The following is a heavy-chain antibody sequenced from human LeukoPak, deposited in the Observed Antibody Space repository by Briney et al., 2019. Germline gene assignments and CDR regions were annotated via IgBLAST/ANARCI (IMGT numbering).Heavy chain of an antibody. Sequence: GGSLRLSCVGSGFTFSDYYMNWIRQAPGKGLEWISYITSGNTKAYADSVKGRFTVTRDHAEHSLFLQMNSLRAEDTAVYYCARDVRGDGLSTYNSFDIRGRGTLVTVSS. CDR1: GFTFSDYY. D-gene: IGHD7-27*01. CDR3: ARDVRGDGLSTYNSFDI. CDR2: ITSGNTK. J-gene: IGHJ3*02. V-gene: IGHV3-11*01.